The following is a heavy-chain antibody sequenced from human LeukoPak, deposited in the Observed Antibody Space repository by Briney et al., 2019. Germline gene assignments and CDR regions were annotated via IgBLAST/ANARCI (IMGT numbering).Heavy chain of an antibody. V-gene: IGHV1-18*01. D-gene: IGHD4-17*01. CDR2: ISGSTGDT. J-gene: IGHJ4*02. Sequence: ASVKVSCKASGYSFVLYGISWVRQAPGEGPEWMGWISGSTGDTNYAQKFQGRVTMTADTSTSTAYTELRSLRSDDTAVYYCARDENYGIFFNVDYWGQGTLVTVSS. CDR3: ARDENYGIFFNVDY. CDR1: GYSFVLYG.